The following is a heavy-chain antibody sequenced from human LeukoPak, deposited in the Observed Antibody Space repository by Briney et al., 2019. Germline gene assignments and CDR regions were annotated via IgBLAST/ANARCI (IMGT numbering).Heavy chain of an antibody. CDR2: ISAYNGNT. J-gene: IGHJ2*01. CDR3: ARDLYGGNPYWYFDL. V-gene: IGHV1-18*01. D-gene: IGHD4-23*01. CDR1: GYTFTSYG. Sequence: GASVKVSCKASGYTFTSYGISWVRQAPGQGLAWMGWISAYNGNTNYAQKLQGRVTMTTDTSTSTAYMELRSLRSDDTAVYYCARDLYGGNPYWYFDLWGRGTLVTVSS.